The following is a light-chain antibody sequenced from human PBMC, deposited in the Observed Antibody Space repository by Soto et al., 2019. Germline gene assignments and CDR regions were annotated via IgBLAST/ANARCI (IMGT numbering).Light chain of an antibody. V-gene: IGLV2-8*01. J-gene: IGLJ3*02. CDR3: SSCAASNNFNFV. Sequence: QSALTQPPSASGSPGQSVTISCTGTSSDVGGYNYVSWYQQYPGRAPKLMIYEVTKRPSGVPDRFSGSKSGNTASLTVSRLQAEDEADDYCSSCAASNNFNFVFGGGTKLTVL. CDR2: EVT. CDR1: SSDVGGYNY.